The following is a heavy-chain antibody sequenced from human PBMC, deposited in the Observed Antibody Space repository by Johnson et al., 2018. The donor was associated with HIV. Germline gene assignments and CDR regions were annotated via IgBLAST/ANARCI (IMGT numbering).Heavy chain of an antibody. J-gene: IGHJ3*02. D-gene: IGHD6-19*01. CDR1: GFTFSSYD. CDR2: IGTAGDT. CDR3: AKDLGGYSSGWYGDALDI. V-gene: IGHV3-13*01. Sequence: VQLVESGGGLVQPGGSLRLSCAASGFTFSSYDMHWVRQATGKGLEWVSAIGTAGDTYYPGSVKGRFTISRDNSKNTLYLQMRADDTAVYYCAKDLGGYSSGWYGDALDIWGQGTMVTVSS.